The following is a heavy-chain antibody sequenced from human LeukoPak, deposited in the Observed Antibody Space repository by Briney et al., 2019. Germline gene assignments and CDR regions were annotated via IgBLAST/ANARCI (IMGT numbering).Heavy chain of an antibody. CDR3: AILNHPDGRVY. V-gene: IGHV5-51*01. CDR1: GYTFTTSW. CDR2: IYAGDSDT. J-gene: IGHJ4*02. D-gene: IGHD5-24*01. Sequence: GESLKISCHGPGYTFTTSWIGWVRQLPGKGLEWMAIIYAGDSDTKYSPSFQGQVSISTDRSISTAYLQWIGLKASDTAMYYGAILNHPDGRVYWGQGTLVTVSS.